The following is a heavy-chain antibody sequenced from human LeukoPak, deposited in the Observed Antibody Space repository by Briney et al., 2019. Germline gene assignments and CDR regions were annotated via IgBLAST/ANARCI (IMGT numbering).Heavy chain of an antibody. D-gene: IGHD3-10*01. V-gene: IGHV3-30*04. CDR1: GFTFSSYA. J-gene: IGHJ4*02. CDR2: ISYDGSNK. CDR3: ARDYYVDLSRWFGPDY. Sequence: GALRLSCAASGFTFSSYAMHWVRQAPGKGLEWVAVISYDGSNKYYADSVKGRFTISRDNSKNTLYLQMNSLRAEDTAVYYCARDYYVDLSRWFGPDYWGQGTLVTVSS.